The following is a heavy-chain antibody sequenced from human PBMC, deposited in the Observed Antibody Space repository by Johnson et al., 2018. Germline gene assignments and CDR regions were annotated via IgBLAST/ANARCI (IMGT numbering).Heavy chain of an antibody. CDR1: GGSISSSSYY. V-gene: IGHV4-39*07. Sequence: QVQLVESGPGLVKPSETLSLTCTVSGGSISSSSYYWGWIRQPPGEGLEWIGSIYYSGSTYYNPSLKSRVTISVDTSKNQFSLKLSSVTAADTAVYYCAREVEGAFDIWGQGTMVTVSS. D-gene: IGHD5-24*01. J-gene: IGHJ3*02. CDR3: AREVEGAFDI. CDR2: IYYSGST.